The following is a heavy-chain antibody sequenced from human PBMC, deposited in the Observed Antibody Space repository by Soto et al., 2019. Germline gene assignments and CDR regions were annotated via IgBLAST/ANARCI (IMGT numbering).Heavy chain of an antibody. CDR2: IYPGDSDT. V-gene: IGHV5-51*01. J-gene: IGHJ6*02. CDR3: ARRGGYSYGFDTRHSYYGMDV. D-gene: IGHD5-18*01. CDR1: GYSFTSYW. Sequence: GESLKISCKGSGYSFTSYWIGWVRQMPGKGLEWMGIIYPGDSDTRYSPSFQGQVTISADKSISTAYLQWSSLKASDTAMYYCARRGGYSYGFDTRHSYYGMDVWRQGTTVNV.